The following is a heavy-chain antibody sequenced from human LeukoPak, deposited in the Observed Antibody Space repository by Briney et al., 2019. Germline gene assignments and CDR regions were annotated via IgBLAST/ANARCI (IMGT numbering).Heavy chain of an antibody. J-gene: IGHJ3*02. D-gene: IGHD3-22*01. Sequence: GGSLRLSCAASGFTFSSYEMNWVHQAPGKGLEWVSYISSSGSTIYYADSVKGRFTISRDNSKNTLYLQMNSLRAEDTAVYYCAKGSYYDSSPTPFDIWGQGTMVTVSS. CDR3: AKGSYYDSSPTPFDI. CDR1: GFTFSSYE. V-gene: IGHV3-48*03. CDR2: ISSSGSTI.